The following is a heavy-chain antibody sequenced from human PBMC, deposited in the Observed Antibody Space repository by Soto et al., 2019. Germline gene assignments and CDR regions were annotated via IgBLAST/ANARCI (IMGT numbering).Heavy chain of an antibody. V-gene: IGHV3-30*03. D-gene: IGHD3-16*01. CDR1: GFTFSSYG. Sequence: GGSLRLSCAASGFTFSSYGMHWVRQAPGKGLEWVAVISYDGSNKYYADSVKGRFTISRDNSKNTLYLQMNSLRAEDTAVYYCATGGRWLQSDAFDIWGQGTMLTVSS. CDR3: ATGGRWLQSDAFDI. J-gene: IGHJ3*02. CDR2: ISYDGSNK.